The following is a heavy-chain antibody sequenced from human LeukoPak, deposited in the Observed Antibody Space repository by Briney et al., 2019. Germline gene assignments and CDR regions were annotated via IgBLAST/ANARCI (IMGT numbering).Heavy chain of an antibody. Sequence: SGGSLRLSCAASGFTFSDYYMSWIRQAPGKGLEWVSYISSSGTTIYYADSVKGRFTISRDNAKNSLYLQMNSLRAEDTAVYYCARRRNSGSLQHFDYWGQGTLVTVSS. CDR3: ARRRNSGSLQHFDY. CDR1: GFTFSDYY. J-gene: IGHJ4*02. CDR2: ISSSGTTI. D-gene: IGHD1-26*01. V-gene: IGHV3-11*01.